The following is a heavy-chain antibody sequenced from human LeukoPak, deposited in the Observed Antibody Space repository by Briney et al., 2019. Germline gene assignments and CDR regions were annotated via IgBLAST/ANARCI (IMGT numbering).Heavy chain of an antibody. J-gene: IGHJ3*02. Sequence: PSETLSLTCAVSGYSISSGYYWGWIRQPPGEGLEWIGSIYHSGSTYYNPSLKSRVTISVDTSKNQFSLKLSSVTAADTAVYYCARHVSPNDAFDIWGQGTMVTVSS. D-gene: IGHD3-16*01. CDR3: ARHVSPNDAFDI. CDR2: IYHSGST. CDR1: GYSISSGYY. V-gene: IGHV4-38-2*01.